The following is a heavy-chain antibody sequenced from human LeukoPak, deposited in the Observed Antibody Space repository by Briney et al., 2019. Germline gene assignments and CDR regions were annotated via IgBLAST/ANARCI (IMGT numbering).Heavy chain of an antibody. CDR3: AKDKGYCSGGSCYSPFWYFDY. V-gene: IGHV3-9*01. Sequence: PGGSLRLSCAASGFTFDDYAMHWVRQAPGKGLEWVSGISWNSGSIGYADSVKGRFTIPRDNAKNSLYLQMNSLRAEDTALYYCAKDKGYCSGGSCYSPFWYFDYWGQGTLVTVSS. J-gene: IGHJ4*02. CDR2: ISWNSGSI. CDR1: GFTFDDYA. D-gene: IGHD2-15*01.